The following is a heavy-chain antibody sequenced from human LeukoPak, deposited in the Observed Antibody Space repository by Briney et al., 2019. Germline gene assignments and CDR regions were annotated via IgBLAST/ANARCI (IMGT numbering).Heavy chain of an antibody. CDR2: ISSSSSYI. CDR1: GFTFSSYS. Sequence: PGGSLRLSCAASGFTFSSYSMNWVRQAPGKGLEWVSSISSSSSYIYYADSVKGRFTISRDNAKNSLYLQMNSLRAEDTAVYYCARERQWLEAGDYWGQGTLVTVSS. J-gene: IGHJ4*02. CDR3: ARERQWLEAGDY. D-gene: IGHD6-19*01. V-gene: IGHV3-21*01.